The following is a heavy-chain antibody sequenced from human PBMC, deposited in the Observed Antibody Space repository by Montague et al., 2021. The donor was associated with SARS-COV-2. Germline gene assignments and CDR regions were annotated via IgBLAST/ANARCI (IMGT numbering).Heavy chain of an antibody. CDR3: ARQDAWAYCGDECYRGWSDS. CDR1: FGSISTYY. J-gene: IGHJ5*01. Sequence: SETLSLTCTVSFGSISTYYWSWIRQPPGKGLEWIGFIFYNGSTKYSPSLKRRVSISLDTSKNQFSLKLSSVTAADTAVYYCARQDAWAYCGDECYRGWSDSWGQGTLVTVSS. CDR2: IFYNGST. D-gene: IGHD2-21*01. V-gene: IGHV4-59*01.